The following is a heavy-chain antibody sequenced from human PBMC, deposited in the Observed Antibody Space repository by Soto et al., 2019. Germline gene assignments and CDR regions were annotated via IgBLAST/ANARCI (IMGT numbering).Heavy chain of an antibody. V-gene: IGHV1-8*01. CDR3: ARAWRAAADYYYYGMDV. Sequence: QVQLVQSGAEVKKPGASVKVSCKASGYTFTSYDINWVRQATGQGLEWMGWMNPNSGNTGYAQKFQGRVTMTRNTSISTAYMELSSLRSEDTAVYYCARAWRAAADYYYYGMDVWGQGTTVTVSS. J-gene: IGHJ6*02. CDR1: GYTFTSYD. D-gene: IGHD6-13*01. CDR2: MNPNSGNT.